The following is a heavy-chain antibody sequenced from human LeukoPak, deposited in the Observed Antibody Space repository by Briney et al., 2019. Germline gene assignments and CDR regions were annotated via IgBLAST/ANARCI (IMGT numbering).Heavy chain of an antibody. CDR3: ARDTVFGVVIGLGS. J-gene: IGHJ5*02. CDR1: GFTFGSSS. D-gene: IGHD3-3*01. CDR2: ITSSSSYI. V-gene: IGHV3-21*01. Sequence: PGGSLRLSCAASGFTFGSSSMNWVRQAPGKGLEWVSAITSSSSYIYYADSVKGRFTISRDNAKNSLYLQMNSLRAEDTAVYYCARDTVFGVVIGLGSWGQGTLVTVSS.